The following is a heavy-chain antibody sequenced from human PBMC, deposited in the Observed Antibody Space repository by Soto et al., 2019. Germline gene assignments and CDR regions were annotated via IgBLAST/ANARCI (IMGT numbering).Heavy chain of an antibody. CDR2: IYYSGSA. CDR3: ATRITVFGLLIPPFDP. V-gene: IGHV4-59*03. Sequence: SETLSLTCTVSGGSISTYYWNWIRQPPGKGLESIGYIYYSGSANYSPSLKSRVTMSVDTSKNQFSLRLSSVTAADTAIYYCATRITVFGLLIPPFDPWGQGTQVTVSS. J-gene: IGHJ5*02. CDR1: GGSISTYY. D-gene: IGHD3-3*01.